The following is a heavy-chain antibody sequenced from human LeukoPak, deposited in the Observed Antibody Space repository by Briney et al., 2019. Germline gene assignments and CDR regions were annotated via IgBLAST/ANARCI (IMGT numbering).Heavy chain of an antibody. V-gene: IGHV4-4*07. CDR1: GGSITGYY. CDR2: VYSSGVG. J-gene: IGHJ4*02. Sequence: SETLSLTCTVSGGSITGYYWNWIRQPAGQGPEWPGRVYSSGVGNYNPSLTSRVTMSVDTSKNQFSLKLTSLTAADTAVYYCAREEFLHEIDSSGYFVYWGQGTLVTVSS. D-gene: IGHD3-22*01. CDR3: AREEFLHEIDSSGYFVY.